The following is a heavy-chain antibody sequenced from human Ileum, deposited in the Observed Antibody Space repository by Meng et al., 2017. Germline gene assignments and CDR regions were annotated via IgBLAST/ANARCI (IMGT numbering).Heavy chain of an antibody. CDR2: IIPIFGTT. V-gene: IGHV1-69*05. CDR3: ARGGGRYHLDY. D-gene: IGHD1-26*01. J-gene: IGHJ4*02. Sequence: SVKVSCKASGGTFSSYAISWVRQAPGQGLEWMGGIIPIFGTTNYAQNFQGRVIMTRDTSISTVYMELSSLRCDDTALYYCARGGGRYHLDYWGQGTLVTVSS. CDR1: GGTFSSYA.